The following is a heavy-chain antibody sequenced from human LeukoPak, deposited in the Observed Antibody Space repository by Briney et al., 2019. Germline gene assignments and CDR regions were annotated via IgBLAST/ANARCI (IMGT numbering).Heavy chain of an antibody. CDR2: INAGNGNT. D-gene: IGHD6-19*01. CDR1: GYTFTSYA. CDR3: ARSGRSSGWYYY. V-gene: IGHV1-3*01. Sequence: ASVKVSCKASGYTFTSYAMHWVRQAPGQRLEWMGWINAGNGNTKYSQKFQGRVTITRDTSASTAYMELSSLRSEDTAVYYCARSGRSSGWYYYWGQGTLVTVSS. J-gene: IGHJ4*02.